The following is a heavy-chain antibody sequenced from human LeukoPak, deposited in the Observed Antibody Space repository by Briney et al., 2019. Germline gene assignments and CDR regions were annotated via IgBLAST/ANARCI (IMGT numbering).Heavy chain of an antibody. J-gene: IGHJ4*02. D-gene: IGHD3-22*01. CDR3: ATSRDFYDTSGYYPYYFDC. CDR2: MPNDRRNN. Sequence: GGSLRLSCAASGFTFSSYGMHWVRQAPDKGLEWVAVMPNDRRNNYYAESVKGRFIISRDNSRNTLYLQMNSLRTEDTAVYCCATSRDFYDTSGYYPYYFDCWGQGTLVTVAS. CDR1: GFTFSSYG. V-gene: IGHV3-30*03.